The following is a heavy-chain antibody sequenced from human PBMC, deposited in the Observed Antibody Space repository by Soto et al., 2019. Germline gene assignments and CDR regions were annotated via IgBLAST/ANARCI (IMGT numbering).Heavy chain of an antibody. D-gene: IGHD6-19*01. CDR3: AKVGSGWYYFDY. V-gene: IGHV3-23*01. Sequence: EVQVLETGGGLVQPEGSLRLSCAASGFTFSNYPMSWVRQAPGKGLEWVSGMSGSGASTYYADSVKGRFTISRDNSKNTLYLQMNSLRGEDTAIYYCAKVGSGWYYFDYWGQGTLVTVSS. CDR1: GFTFSNYP. CDR2: MSGSGAST. J-gene: IGHJ4*02.